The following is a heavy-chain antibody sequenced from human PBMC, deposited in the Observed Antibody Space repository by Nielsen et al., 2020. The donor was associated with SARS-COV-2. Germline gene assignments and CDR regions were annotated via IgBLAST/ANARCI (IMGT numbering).Heavy chain of an antibody. CDR2: ISYDGSVK. CDR1: GFTISRYG. D-gene: IGHD2-2*02. V-gene: IGHV3-30*18. J-gene: IGHJ4*02. Sequence: GESLKISCEASGFTISRYGMHWVRQAPGKGLEWVTFISYDGSVKYYADSVKGRFTISRDFSKSTLYLQMNSLRGEDTAVYYCAKDRAIFMIYFTRGGPDFWGQGTLVTVSS. CDR3: AKDRAIFMIYFTRGGPDF.